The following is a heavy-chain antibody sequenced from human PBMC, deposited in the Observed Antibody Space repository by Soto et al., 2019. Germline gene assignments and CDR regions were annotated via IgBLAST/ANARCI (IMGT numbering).Heavy chain of an antibody. D-gene: IGHD2-2*01. Sequence: LRLSCAASGFTFSDYYMSWIRQAPGKGLEWVSYISSSGSTIYYADSVKGRFTISRDNAKNSLYLQMNSLRAEDTAVYYCARDGRPYCSSTSCYYYYGMDVWGQGTTVTVSS. CDR1: GFTFSDYY. V-gene: IGHV3-11*01. CDR3: ARDGRPYCSSTSCYYYYGMDV. CDR2: ISSSGSTI. J-gene: IGHJ6*02.